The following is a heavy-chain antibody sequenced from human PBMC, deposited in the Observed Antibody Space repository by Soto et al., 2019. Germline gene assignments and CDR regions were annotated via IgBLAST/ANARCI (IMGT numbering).Heavy chain of an antibody. CDR2: ISSGGEST. Sequence: EIQLVESGGVLVKSGGSLRLSCAASGFAFSRYTMNWVRQAPGKGLEWISAISSGGESTHYDDSVTGRFTVTRDSAKNSMFIQMHSLRGEDPAVYYCARDVSLGVILDCWGHGHLVTVSS. CDR3: ARDVSLGVILDC. V-gene: IGHV3-21*06. D-gene: IGHD2-15*01. CDR1: GFAFSRYT. J-gene: IGHJ4*01.